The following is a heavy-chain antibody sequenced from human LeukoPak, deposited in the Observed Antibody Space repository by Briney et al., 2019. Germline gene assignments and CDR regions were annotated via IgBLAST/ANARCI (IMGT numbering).Heavy chain of an antibody. CDR3: ARGWGYFED. D-gene: IGHD7-27*01. Sequence: KPSETLSLTCTASGGSISSYYWNWIRQPPGKGLEWIAYIYYSGSTNYNPSLKSRVTISVDTSKNQFSLKLSSVTAADTAVYYCARGWGYFEDWGQGTLVTVSS. CDR2: IYYSGST. V-gene: IGHV4-59*01. CDR1: GGSISSYY. J-gene: IGHJ4*02.